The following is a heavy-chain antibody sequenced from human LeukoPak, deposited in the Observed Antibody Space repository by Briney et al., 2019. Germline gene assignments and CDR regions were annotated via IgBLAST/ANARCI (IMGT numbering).Heavy chain of an antibody. CDR2: ISSSTSYI. CDR3: ARESEYDFWTGSYFDY. CDR1: GFIFSTYS. Sequence: GGSLRLSCAASGFIFSTYSMNWVRQAPGKGLEWVSSISSSTSYIYYADSVKGRFTISRDNAKTSLYLQMNSLRAEDTAIYYCARESEYDFWTGSYFDYWGQGTLVTVSS. D-gene: IGHD3-3*01. V-gene: IGHV3-21*01. J-gene: IGHJ4*02.